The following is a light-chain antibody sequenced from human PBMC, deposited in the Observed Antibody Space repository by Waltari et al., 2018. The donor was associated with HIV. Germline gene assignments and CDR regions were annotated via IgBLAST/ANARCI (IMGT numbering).Light chain of an antibody. V-gene: IGKV1-9*01. CDR1: QGISTY. CDR2: AAS. J-gene: IGKJ3*01. Sequence: DIQLTQSPSFLSASVGDIVTVTCRAGQGISTYLAWYQQKPGKAPKLLIYAASTLQTGVPSRFSGSGSGTEFTLTISSLQPEDVATYYCQQVNMPFTFGPGTKVDIK. CDR3: QQVNMPFT.